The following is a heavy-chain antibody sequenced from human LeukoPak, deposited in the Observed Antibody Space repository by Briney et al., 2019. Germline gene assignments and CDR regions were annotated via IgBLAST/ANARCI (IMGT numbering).Heavy chain of an antibody. CDR1: GFTFSRYS. Sequence: GGSLRLSCAASGFTFSRYSMNWVRQAPGKGLEWVSSISGSSIYKYYADSVKGRFTISRDTAKNSLYMQINSLRAEDTAVYYCARDFYDSSGYYYDYWGQGTLVTVSS. CDR3: ARDFYDSSGYYYDY. CDR2: ISGSSIYK. J-gene: IGHJ4*02. D-gene: IGHD3-22*01. V-gene: IGHV3-21*01.